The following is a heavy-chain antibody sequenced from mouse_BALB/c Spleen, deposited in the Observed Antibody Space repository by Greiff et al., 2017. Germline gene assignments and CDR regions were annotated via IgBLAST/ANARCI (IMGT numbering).Heavy chain of an antibody. Sequence: VQLQQSGAELARPGASVKLSCKASGYTFTSYWMQWVKQRPGQGLEWIGAIYPGDGDTRYTQKFKGKATLTADKSSSTAYMQLSSLASEDSAVYYCARTDGNYFDYWGQGTTLTVSS. CDR1: GYTFTSYW. V-gene: IGHV1-87*01. D-gene: IGHD2-1*01. CDR3: ARTDGNYFDY. J-gene: IGHJ2*01. CDR2: IYPGDGDT.